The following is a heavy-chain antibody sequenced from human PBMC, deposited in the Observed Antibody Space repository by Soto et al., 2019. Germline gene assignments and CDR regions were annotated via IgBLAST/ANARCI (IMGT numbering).Heavy chain of an antibody. CDR2: ITNRGTHT. J-gene: IGHJ5*01. CDR1: GFSFSSYT. Sequence: XGSRRLSCTASGFSFSSYTMNWVRQAPGKGLQWVASITNRGTHTYSADSVKGRFTISRDNDKNSLYLQMNNLRAEDTATYYCARAHEVAWFDSWGLGTLVTVSS. V-gene: IGHV3-21*06. D-gene: IGHD2-15*01. CDR3: ARAHEVAWFDS.